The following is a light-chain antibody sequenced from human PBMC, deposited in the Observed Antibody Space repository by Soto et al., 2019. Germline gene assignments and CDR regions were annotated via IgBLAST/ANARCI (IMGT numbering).Light chain of an antibody. CDR1: QSVSSN. Sequence: EIVMTQSPATLSVSPGERATLSCRASQSVSSNLAWYQQKPGQAPRLPIYGASTRATGIPARFSGSGSGTEFTLTISSLQSEDFAVYYCQQYNNWLITFGQGTRLEIK. CDR3: QQYNNWLIT. V-gene: IGKV3-15*01. J-gene: IGKJ5*01. CDR2: GAS.